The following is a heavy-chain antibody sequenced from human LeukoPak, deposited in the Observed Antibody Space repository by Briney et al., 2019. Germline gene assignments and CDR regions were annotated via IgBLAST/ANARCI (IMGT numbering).Heavy chain of an antibody. V-gene: IGHV2-70*11. CDR3: ARYHSSSWYGFDY. CDR1: GFSLGTSGMC. CDR2: IDWDDDK. J-gene: IGHJ4*02. Sequence: SGPALVKPTQTLTLTCTFSGFSLGTSGMCVSWIRQPLGKALEWLARIDWDDDKYYSTSLKTRLTISKDTSKNQVVLTMTNMDPVDTATYYCARYHSSSWYGFDYWGQGTLVTVSS. D-gene: IGHD6-13*01.